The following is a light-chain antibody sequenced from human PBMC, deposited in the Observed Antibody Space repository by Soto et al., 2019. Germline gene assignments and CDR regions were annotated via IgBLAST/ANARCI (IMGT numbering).Light chain of an antibody. V-gene: IGKV3-20*01. Sequence: EIVLTQSPGTLSVSPGERVTLSCRASQPVSSSYFAWYQQKRGEATRLLIYGASSRAPGIPARFSGSGSWTDVTLTISRLEPEEFAVYYCQQYDSTSWTFGQGTKVEIK. CDR2: GAS. J-gene: IGKJ1*01. CDR1: QPVSSSY. CDR3: QQYDSTSWT.